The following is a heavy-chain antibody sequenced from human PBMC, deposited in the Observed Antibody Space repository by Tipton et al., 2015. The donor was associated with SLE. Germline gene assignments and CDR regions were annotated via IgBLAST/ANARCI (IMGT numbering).Heavy chain of an antibody. J-gene: IGHJ4*02. V-gene: IGHV3-23*01. Sequence: GSLRLSCAGSGFTFSTYAMNWVRQAPGKGLEWVSSISGSGGITYYADSVRGRFTISRDNSENTLYLHMNSLRVEDTAVYYCATVSNSRGGAYWGQGTLVTVSS. D-gene: IGHD2/OR15-2a*01. CDR3: ATVSNSRGGAY. CDR1: GFTFSTYA. CDR2: ISGSGGIT.